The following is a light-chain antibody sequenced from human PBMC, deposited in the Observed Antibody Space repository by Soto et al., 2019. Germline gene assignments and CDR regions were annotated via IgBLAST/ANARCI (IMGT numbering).Light chain of an antibody. CDR1: QSVSSNY. CDR3: QHYGTSRVS. CDR2: AAS. V-gene: IGKV3-20*01. Sequence: EIVLTQSPGTLSLSPGERATLSCRASQSVSSNYLAWYQQKPGQAPRLLIYAASSRATGVPDKFSGSGSGTDFTLTISSLEPEDFAVYYCQHYGTSRVSFGPGTKVDIK. J-gene: IGKJ3*01.